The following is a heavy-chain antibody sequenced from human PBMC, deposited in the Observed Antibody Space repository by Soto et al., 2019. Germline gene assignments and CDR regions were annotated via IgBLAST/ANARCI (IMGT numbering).Heavy chain of an antibody. V-gene: IGHV1-3*01. CDR1: GYTLSNYA. D-gene: IGHD6-13*01. Sequence: QVQVVQSGAEVKKPGASVKVSCKASGYTLSNYAMHWVRQAPGQRLEWMGWINAGNGDIKYSQKFQGRVSITRDTSANTAYMELSSLRFEDTAVYYFARDGEGRAAAGMVSWGQGTLVTVSS. CDR3: ARDGEGRAAAGMVS. J-gene: IGHJ5*02. CDR2: INAGNGDI.